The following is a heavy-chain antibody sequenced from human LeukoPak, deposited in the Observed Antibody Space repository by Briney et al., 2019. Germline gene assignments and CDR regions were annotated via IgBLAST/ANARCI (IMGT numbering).Heavy chain of an antibody. Sequence: PGGSLRLSCAASGFTVSSNYMSWVRQAPGKGLEWVSVIYSGGRTYYADSVKGRFTISRDNSKNTLYLQMNSLRAEDTPVYNCARLGNSGYYFDYWGQGTLVTVSS. V-gene: IGHV3-53*01. J-gene: IGHJ4*02. CDR1: GFTVSSNY. CDR2: IYSGGRT. D-gene: IGHD4-23*01. CDR3: ARLGNSGYYFDY.